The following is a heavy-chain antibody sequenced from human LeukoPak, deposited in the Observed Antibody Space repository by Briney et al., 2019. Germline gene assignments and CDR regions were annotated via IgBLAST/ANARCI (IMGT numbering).Heavy chain of an antibody. Sequence: PGGSLRLSCAASGFTFSSYAMSWVRQAPGKGLEWVSAISGSGGSTYYADSVKGRFTISRDNAKNSLYLQMNSLRAEDTAVYYCARDGGYCSSTSCSPGGYWGQGTLVTVSS. V-gene: IGHV3-23*01. CDR1: GFTFSSYA. CDR2: ISGSGGST. J-gene: IGHJ4*02. D-gene: IGHD2-2*01. CDR3: ARDGGYCSSTSCSPGGY.